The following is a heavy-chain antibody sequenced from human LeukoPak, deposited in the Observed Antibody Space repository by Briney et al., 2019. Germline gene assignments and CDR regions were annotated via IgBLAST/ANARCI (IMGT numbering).Heavy chain of an antibody. J-gene: IGHJ4*02. CDR2: IYYSGST. V-gene: IGHV4-59*01. CDR3: ARGLGGDYVAVYFDY. CDR1: GGSISSYY. D-gene: IGHD4-17*01. Sequence: SETLSLTCTVSGGSISSYYWSWIRQPPGKGLEWIGYIYYSGSTNYNPSLKSRVTISVDTSKNQFSLKLSSVTAADTAVYYCARGLGGDYVAVYFDYWGQGTLVTVSS.